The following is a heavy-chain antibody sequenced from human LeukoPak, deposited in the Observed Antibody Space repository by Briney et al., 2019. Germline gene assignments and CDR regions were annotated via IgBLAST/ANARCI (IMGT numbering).Heavy chain of an antibody. CDR3: ARVGRYCSSTCCSLQWFDP. D-gene: IGHD2-2*01. CDR2: IIAIFGTA. J-gene: IGHJ5*02. V-gene: IGHV1-69*06. Sequence: SVTVSYKDSGGTFNKYAISWVRQAPGQGREGMGGIIAIFGTAKYPQKFQGRVTITADKSTSTAYIELSSLISEDTAVYYCARVGRYCSSTCCSLQWFDPWGQGTLVTVSS. CDR1: GGTFNKYA.